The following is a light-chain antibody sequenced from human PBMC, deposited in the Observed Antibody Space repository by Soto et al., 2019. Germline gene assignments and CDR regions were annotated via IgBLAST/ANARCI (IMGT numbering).Light chain of an antibody. CDR2: GAS. CDR1: QSVSSSY. CDR3: QQYGRSPLT. J-gene: IGKJ4*01. Sequence: EIVLTQSPGTLSLSPGERATLSCRASQSVSSSYLAWYQQTPGQAPRLLIYGASSRATGIPDRFSGSGSGTDFTLTISRLEPEDFAVYYCQQYGRSPLTFGGGTKVEIK. V-gene: IGKV3-20*01.